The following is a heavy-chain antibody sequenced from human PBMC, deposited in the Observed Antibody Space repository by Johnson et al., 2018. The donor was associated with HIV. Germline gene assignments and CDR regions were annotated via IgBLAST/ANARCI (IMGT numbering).Heavy chain of an antibody. Sequence: QVQLVESGGGVVQPGRSLRLSCAASEFTFSNYAMHWVRQAPGKGLEWVAVVPDDGDNKYYADSVKGRFTISRDNSKNTLYLQMNSLRAEDTAVYYCASPRAVAGGGAFDSWGQGTMVTVSS. CDR3: ASPRAVAGGGAFDS. CDR2: VPDDGDNK. D-gene: IGHD6-19*01. V-gene: IGHV3-30-3*01. J-gene: IGHJ3*02. CDR1: EFTFSNYA.